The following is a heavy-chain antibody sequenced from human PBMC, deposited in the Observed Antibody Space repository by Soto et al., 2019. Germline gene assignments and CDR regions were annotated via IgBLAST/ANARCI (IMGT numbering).Heavy chain of an antibody. D-gene: IGHD2-2*01. Sequence: SVKVSCKASGYTFTSYGISWVRQAPGQGLEWMGWISAYNGNTNYAQKLQGRVTMTTDTSTSTAYMELRSLRSDDTAVYYCARDERITIVVVPAALSMDVWGQGTTVTVSS. CDR2: ISAYNGNT. J-gene: IGHJ6*02. CDR3: ARDERITIVVVPAALSMDV. CDR1: GYTFTSYG. V-gene: IGHV1-18*04.